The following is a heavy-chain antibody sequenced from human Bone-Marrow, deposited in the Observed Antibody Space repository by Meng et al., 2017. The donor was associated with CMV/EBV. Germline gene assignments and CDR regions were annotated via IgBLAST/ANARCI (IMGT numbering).Heavy chain of an antibody. CDR3: AKAPPLVWYGMDV. CDR2: ISYDGSNK. D-gene: IGHD3-10*01. V-gene: IGHV3-30*04. Sequence: GESLKISCAASGFTFSSYAMHWVRQAPGKGLEWVAVISYDGSNKHYADSVKGRFTISRDNSKNTLYLQMNSLRAEDTAVYYCAKAPPLVWYGMDVWGQGTTVTVSS. CDR1: GFTFSSYA. J-gene: IGHJ6*02.